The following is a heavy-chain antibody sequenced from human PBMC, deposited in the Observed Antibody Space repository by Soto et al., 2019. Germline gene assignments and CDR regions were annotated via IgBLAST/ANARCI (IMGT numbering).Heavy chain of an antibody. Sequence: PGGSLRLSCAASGFTFSSYEMNWVRQAPGKGLEWVSYISSSGSTIYYADSVKGRFTISRDNAKNSLYLQMNSLRAEDTAVYYCVRGDIVATILSDYYYGMDVWGQGTTVTVSS. D-gene: IGHD5-12*01. J-gene: IGHJ6*02. CDR2: ISSSGSTI. CDR3: VRGDIVATILSDYYYGMDV. CDR1: GFTFSSYE. V-gene: IGHV3-48*03.